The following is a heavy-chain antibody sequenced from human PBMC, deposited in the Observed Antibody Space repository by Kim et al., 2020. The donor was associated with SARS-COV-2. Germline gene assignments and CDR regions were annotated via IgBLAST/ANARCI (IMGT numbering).Heavy chain of an antibody. D-gene: IGHD3-10*01. CDR1: GFTFDDYA. Sequence: GGSLRLSCAASGFTFDDYAMHWVRQAPGKGLEWVSGISWNSGSIGYADSVKGRFTISRDNAKNSLYLQMNSLRAEDTALYYCAKDDGEVRGVITVGWFDPWGQATLVTVSS. J-gene: IGHJ5*02. CDR2: ISWNSGSI. V-gene: IGHV3-9*01. CDR3: AKDDGEVRGVITVGWFDP.